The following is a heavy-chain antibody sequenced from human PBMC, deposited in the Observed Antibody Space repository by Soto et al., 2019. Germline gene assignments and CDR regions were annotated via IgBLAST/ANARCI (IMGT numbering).Heavy chain of an antibody. D-gene: IGHD1-26*01. CDR3: ARRWGPTFDF. V-gene: IGHV4-59*11. Sequence: LETLPLTCSVVYGTSRGHCGRWIMKHPGKGLEWIGYIYYSGSTNYNPSLKSRVTISVDTSKNQFSLKLSCVTAADTAVYYCARRWGPTFDFWGLVSLVNV. CDR1: YGTSRGHC. CDR2: IYYSGST. J-gene: IGHJ4*02.